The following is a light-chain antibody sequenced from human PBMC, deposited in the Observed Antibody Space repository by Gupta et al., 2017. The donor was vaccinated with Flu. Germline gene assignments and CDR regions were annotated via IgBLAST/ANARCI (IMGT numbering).Light chain of an antibody. V-gene: IGLV1-51*01. Sequence: QSVLTPPPSGSAAPGQKVTISCSGSSSNIGNNYVSWYQQLPGTAPKLLIYDNNKRPSGIPDRFSGSKSGTSATLGITGLQTGDEADYYCGTWDSSLSVVFGGGTKLTVL. CDR2: DNN. CDR3: GTWDSSLSVV. J-gene: IGLJ3*02. CDR1: SSNIGNNY.